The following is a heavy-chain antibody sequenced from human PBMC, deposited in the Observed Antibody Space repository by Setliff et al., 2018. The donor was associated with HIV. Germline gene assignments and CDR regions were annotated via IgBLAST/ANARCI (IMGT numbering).Heavy chain of an antibody. D-gene: IGHD1-1*01. CDR1: DYAFSTYG. Sequence: ASVKVSCKASDYAFSTYGFTWVRQAPGQGLEWMGWISAYDGNRNYAQKLQDRLTLTTDTSTTSAYLELRSLRPDDTAVYFCARNKLSDAFDVWGPGTMVTVSS. V-gene: IGHV1-18*01. CDR3: ARNKLSDAFDV. CDR2: ISAYDGNR. J-gene: IGHJ3*01.